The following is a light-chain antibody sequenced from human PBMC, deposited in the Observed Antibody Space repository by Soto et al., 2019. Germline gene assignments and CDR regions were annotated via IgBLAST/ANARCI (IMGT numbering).Light chain of an antibody. J-gene: IGKJ1*01. CDR3: QQYNNWPPWT. V-gene: IGKV3-15*01. CDR1: QSVSSN. Sequence: EILMRQSPATLSVSPGERATLSCRASQSVSSNFAWYQQKPGQAPRLLIYDASNRATGIPARFSGSGSGTEFTLTISRLQSEDFAVYYCQQYNNWPPWTFGQGTKVDIK. CDR2: DAS.